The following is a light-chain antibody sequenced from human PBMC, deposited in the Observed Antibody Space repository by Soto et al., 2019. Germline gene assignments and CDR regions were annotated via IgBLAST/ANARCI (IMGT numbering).Light chain of an antibody. CDR3: QQRSNWPVT. J-gene: IGKJ1*01. V-gene: IGKV3-11*01. CDR1: QSVSSY. Sequence: EIVLTQSPGTLSLSPGERATLSCRASQSVSSYLAWYQEKPGQAPRLLIYDASTRATGISARFSGSGSGTDFTLTIRSLEPLDFAVYYRQQRSNWPVTFGQATKVDIK. CDR2: DAS.